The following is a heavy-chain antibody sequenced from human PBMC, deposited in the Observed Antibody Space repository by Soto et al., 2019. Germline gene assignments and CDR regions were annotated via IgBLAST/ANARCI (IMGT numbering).Heavy chain of an antibody. J-gene: IGHJ5*01. CDR1: GITFSNYA. D-gene: IGHD1-26*01. V-gene: IGHV3-23*01. CDR3: AKCLAPSTSTRRWFDP. CDR2: IGGADSRTT. Sequence: PGGSLRLSCAASGITFSNYAMTWGRQAQGKGMEWVSIIGGADSRTTYYDVSVKGRFTISRDNSKSTLYLHMNSVSAEDTAIYFCAKCLAPSTSTRRWFDPWGTGTLCAISS.